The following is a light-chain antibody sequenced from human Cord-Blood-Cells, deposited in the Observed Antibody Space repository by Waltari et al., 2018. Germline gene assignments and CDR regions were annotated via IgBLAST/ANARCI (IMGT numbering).Light chain of an antibody. V-gene: IGKV4-1*01. J-gene: IGKJ4*01. CDR1: QSVLYSPNNKNY. CDR2: WAS. CDR3: QQYYSTPRALT. Sequence: DIVMTQSPDSLAVSLGERATINCKSTQSVLYSPNNKNYLAWYQQKPGQPPKLLIYWASTRESGVPDRFSGSGSGTDFTLTICSLQAEDVAVYYCQQYYSTPRALTFGGGTKVEIK.